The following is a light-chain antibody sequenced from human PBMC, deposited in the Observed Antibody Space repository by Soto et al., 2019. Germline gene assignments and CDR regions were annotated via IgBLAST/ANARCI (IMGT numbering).Light chain of an antibody. CDR2: YAS. Sequence: EMVMTQSPATLSVSPGERATLSCRASQNLSRNLAWYQQQPGQAPRLLIFYASTRATGIPARFSGSGSGTGFTLTIRSLQSEDFAVYYCQQYDKWPHTFGQGTKLGIK. CDR3: QQYDKWPHT. CDR1: QNLSRN. J-gene: IGKJ2*01. V-gene: IGKV3-15*01.